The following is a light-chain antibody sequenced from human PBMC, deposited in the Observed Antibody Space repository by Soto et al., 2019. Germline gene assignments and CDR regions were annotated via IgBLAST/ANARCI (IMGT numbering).Light chain of an antibody. Sequence: QSALTQPASVSGSPGQSITISCTGSSSDVGGYHFVSLYQHHSGKAPKLIIFEVTNRPSGVSNRFSGSKSGNTASLTISGLQAEDEAEYYCSSLTGSSTRGVFGTGTKLTVL. J-gene: IGLJ1*01. V-gene: IGLV2-14*01. CDR2: EVT. CDR1: SSDVGGYHF. CDR3: SSLTGSSTRGV.